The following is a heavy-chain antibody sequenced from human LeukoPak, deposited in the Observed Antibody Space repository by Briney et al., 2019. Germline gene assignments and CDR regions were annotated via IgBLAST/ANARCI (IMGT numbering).Heavy chain of an antibody. Sequence: SVKVSCKASGYTFTGYYMHWVRQAPGQGLEWMGWTDPNSGGTNYAQKFHGRVAMTRDTSISTAYMEVSGLRSDDAAVYYCTLMIRGVVNRLDYWGQGTLVTVSS. CDR3: TLMIRGVVNRLDY. D-gene: IGHD3-10*01. V-gene: IGHV1-2*02. CDR2: TDPNSGGT. CDR1: GYTFTGYY. J-gene: IGHJ4*02.